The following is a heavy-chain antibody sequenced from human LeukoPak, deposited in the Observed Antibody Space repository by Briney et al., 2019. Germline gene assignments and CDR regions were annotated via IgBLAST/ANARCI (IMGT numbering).Heavy chain of an antibody. CDR2: IYTSGSS. CDR1: GGSIRSYY. CDR3: ARGDLSYDILSGNKGRYYYCYMDV. J-gene: IGHJ6*03. Sequence: PSETLSLTCTVSGGSIRSYYWSWIRQPAGKGLEWIGRIYTSGSSNYNPSLKSRVTMSVDTSKNQFSLKLSSVTAADTAVYYCARGDLSYDILSGNKGRYYYCYMDVWGKGTTVTVSS. D-gene: IGHD3-9*01. V-gene: IGHV4-4*07.